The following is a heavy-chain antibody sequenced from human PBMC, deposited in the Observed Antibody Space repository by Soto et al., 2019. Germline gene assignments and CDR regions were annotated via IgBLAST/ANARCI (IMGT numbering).Heavy chain of an antibody. D-gene: IGHD6-13*01. J-gene: IGHJ4*02. Sequence: SETLSLTCTVSGVSISSYFWSWIRQPAGKGLEWIGRIYASGSTNYNPSLKSRVTMSVDTSKNQFSLKLSSVTAADTAVYYCARCHYGYSSSWYYFDYWGQGALVTVSS. CDR1: GVSISSYF. V-gene: IGHV4-4*07. CDR3: ARCHYGYSSSWYYFDY. CDR2: IYASGST.